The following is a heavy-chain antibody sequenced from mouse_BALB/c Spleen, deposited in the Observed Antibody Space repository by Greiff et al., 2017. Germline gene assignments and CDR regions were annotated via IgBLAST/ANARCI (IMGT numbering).Heavy chain of an antibody. CDR2: IDPANGNT. CDR1: GFNIKDSY. CDR3: ARGYYGSSYDFDY. Sequence: VQLKESGAELVKPGASVKLSCTASGFNIKDSYMHWVKQRPEQGLEWIGRIDPANGNTKYDPKFQGKATITADTSSNTAYLQLSSLTSEDTAVYYCARGYYGSSYDFDYWGQGTTLTVSS. V-gene: IGHV14-3*02. D-gene: IGHD1-1*01. J-gene: IGHJ2*01.